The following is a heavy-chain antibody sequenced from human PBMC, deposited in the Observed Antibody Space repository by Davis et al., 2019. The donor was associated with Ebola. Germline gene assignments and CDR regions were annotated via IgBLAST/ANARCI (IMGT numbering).Heavy chain of an antibody. D-gene: IGHD1-7*01. Sequence: GGSLRLSCAASGFTFSNYAMNWVRQAPGKGLEWVAVISYDGSNDYYADSVKGRFTISRDNSKNTLYLQMSSLRPEDTALYYCARMELRGDSGSAFDLWGQGTMVTVSS. CDR3: ARMELRGDSGSAFDL. CDR1: GFTFSNYA. V-gene: IGHV3-30-3*01. CDR2: ISYDGSND. J-gene: IGHJ3*01.